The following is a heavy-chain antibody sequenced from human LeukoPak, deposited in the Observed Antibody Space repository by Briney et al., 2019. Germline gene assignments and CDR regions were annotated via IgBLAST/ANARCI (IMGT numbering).Heavy chain of an antibody. V-gene: IGHV3-30-3*01. CDR3: ARIQLWFRYYYYDMDV. CDR2: ISYDGSNK. Sequence: PGRSLRLSCAASGFTFSSYAMHWVRQAPGKGLEWVAVISYDGSNKYYADSVKGRFTISRDNSKNTLYLQMNSLRAEDTAVYYCARIQLWFRYYYYDMDVWGQGTTVTVSS. CDR1: GFTFSSYA. J-gene: IGHJ6*02. D-gene: IGHD5-18*01.